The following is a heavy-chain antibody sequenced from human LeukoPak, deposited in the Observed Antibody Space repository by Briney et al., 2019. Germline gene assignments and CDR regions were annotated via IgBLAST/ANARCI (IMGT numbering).Heavy chain of an antibody. Sequence: GGSLRLSCAASGFTFSSYEMNWVRQAPGKGLEGVSYITSCGTTIYYADSVKGRFTISRDNAKNSLYLQMNSMRAEDTAVYYCPVRVRGYSYGYDCWGQGTLVTASS. CDR3: PVRVRGYSYGYDC. J-gene: IGHJ4*02. CDR2: ITSCGTTI. V-gene: IGHV3-48*03. D-gene: IGHD5-18*01. CDR1: GFTFSSYE.